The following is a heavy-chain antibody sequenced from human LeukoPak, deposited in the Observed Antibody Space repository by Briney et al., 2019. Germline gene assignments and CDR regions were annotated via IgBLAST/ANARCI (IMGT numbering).Heavy chain of an antibody. J-gene: IGHJ3*02. CDR2: IGTTTSTI. CDR1: GFTFSSYG. CDR3: TTSTSGSYYLDAFDI. D-gene: IGHD1-26*01. V-gene: IGHV3-48*02. Sequence: PGGSLRLSCAASGFTFSSYGMNWVRQAPGKGLEWVSYIGTTTSTIYYADSVKGRFTISRDNAKNSLYLQMNSLRDEDTAVYYCTTSTSGSYYLDAFDIWGQGTMVTVSS.